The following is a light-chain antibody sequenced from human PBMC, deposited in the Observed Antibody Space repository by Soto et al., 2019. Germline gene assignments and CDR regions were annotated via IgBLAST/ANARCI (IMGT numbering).Light chain of an antibody. CDR2: GAS. V-gene: IGKV3-20*01. CDR1: QRVGRNY. J-gene: IGKJ1*01. CDR3: QQYDNSPLT. Sequence: EIVLTQSPGTLSLSPGERATLSCRASQRVGRNYLAWYQQKPSQAPRLLIYGASSRATGIPDRFSGSGSGTHFTLTISRLEPEDFAVYYCQQYDNSPLTFGQGTKVEIK.